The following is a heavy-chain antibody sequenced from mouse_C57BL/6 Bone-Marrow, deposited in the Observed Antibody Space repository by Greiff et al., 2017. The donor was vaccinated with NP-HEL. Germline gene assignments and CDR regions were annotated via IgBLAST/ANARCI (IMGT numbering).Heavy chain of an antibody. CDR3: ARRRYAMDY. V-gene: IGHV1-22*01. CDR2: INPNNGGT. CDR1: GYTFTDYN. Sequence: EVKLMESGPELVKPGASVKMSCKASGYTFTDYNMHWVKQSHGKSLEWIGYINPNNGGTSYNQKFKGKATLTVNKSSSTAYMELRSLTSEDSAVYYCARRRYAMDYWGQGTSVTVSS. J-gene: IGHJ4*01.